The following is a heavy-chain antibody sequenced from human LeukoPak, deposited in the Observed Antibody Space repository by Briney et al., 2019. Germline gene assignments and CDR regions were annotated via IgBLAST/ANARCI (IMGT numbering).Heavy chain of an antibody. CDR3: ASSKGIAALDY. Sequence: SETLSLTCTVSGGSINNYYWNWIRQPPGKGLEWIGEINHSGSTNYNPSLKSRVTISVDTSKNQFSLKLSSVTAADTAVYYCASSKGIAALDYWGQGTLVTVSS. D-gene: IGHD2/OR15-2a*01. CDR1: GGSINNYY. J-gene: IGHJ4*02. CDR2: INHSGST. V-gene: IGHV4-34*01.